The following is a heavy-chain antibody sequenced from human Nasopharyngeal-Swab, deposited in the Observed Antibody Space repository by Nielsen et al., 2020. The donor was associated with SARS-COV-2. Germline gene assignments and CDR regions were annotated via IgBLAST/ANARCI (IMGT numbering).Heavy chain of an antibody. CDR2: IYHSGST. Sequence: RQAPGKGLECIGYIYHSGSTYYNPSLKSRVTISVDRSKNQFSLKLSSVTAADTAVYYCARDFCSSTSCFYGAFDIWGQGTMVTVSS. CDR3: ARDFCSSTSCFYGAFDI. D-gene: IGHD2-2*01. J-gene: IGHJ3*02. V-gene: IGHV4-30-2*01.